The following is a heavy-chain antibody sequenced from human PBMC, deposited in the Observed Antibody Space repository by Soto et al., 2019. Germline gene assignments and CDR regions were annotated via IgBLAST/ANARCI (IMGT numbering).Heavy chain of an antibody. V-gene: IGHV1-69*01. Sequence: QAQLMQSGAEVKKPGSSVKVSCKASGGTFSGYAINWVRQAPGQGLEWMGGIIPLLGITDYRQKFQGRITIAADESTGTAYMDLRGLRSEDTAVYYCARDPSSITGTTSSEDFQHWGQGTLVSVSS. CDR2: IIPLLGIT. CDR1: GGTFSGYA. D-gene: IGHD1-20*01. CDR3: ARDPSSITGTTSSEDFQH. J-gene: IGHJ1*01.